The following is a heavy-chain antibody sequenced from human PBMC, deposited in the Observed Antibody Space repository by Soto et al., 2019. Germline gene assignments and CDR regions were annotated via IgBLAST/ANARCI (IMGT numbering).Heavy chain of an antibody. J-gene: IGHJ4*02. CDR3: ATESPQGYYFDY. V-gene: IGHV1-3*01. Sequence: ASVKVSCKASGYTFTSYAMHWARQAPGQRLEWMGWINAGNGNTKYSQKFQGRVTMTEDTSTDTAYMELSSLRSEDTAVHYCATESPQGYYFDYWGQGTLVTVSS. CDR2: INAGNGNT. CDR1: GYTFTSYA.